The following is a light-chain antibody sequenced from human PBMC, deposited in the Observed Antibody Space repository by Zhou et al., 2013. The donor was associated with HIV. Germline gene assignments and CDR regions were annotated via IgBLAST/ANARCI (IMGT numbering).Light chain of an antibody. CDR1: QSVSASY. CDR3: QQYGDFPVT. V-gene: IGKV3-20*01. CDR2: GAS. J-gene: IGKJ5*01. Sequence: EIVLTQSPGTLSLSPGQRATLSCKSSQSVSASYLAWYQKKPGQAPRLVVYGASKRATDIPDRFGGSGSGTDFVLTISRVQTEDFGLYYCQQYGDFPVTFGQGTTTG.